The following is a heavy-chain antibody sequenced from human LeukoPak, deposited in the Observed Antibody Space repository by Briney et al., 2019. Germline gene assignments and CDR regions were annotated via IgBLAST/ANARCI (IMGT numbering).Heavy chain of an antibody. V-gene: IGHV3-30*18. D-gene: IGHD1-26*01. J-gene: IGHJ4*02. CDR1: GSTSGSIG. CDR3: AKDGRRVGVNEWVY. CDR2: LSYDGSNK. Sequence: LGGSLRPACAAPGSTSGSIGMHWAPQAPGKGLGWVAVLSYDGSNKYYADSVKGRFTIYRDNSKNMLYLQMNSLRAEDTAVYYCAKDGRRVGVNEWVYWGQGTLVTVSS.